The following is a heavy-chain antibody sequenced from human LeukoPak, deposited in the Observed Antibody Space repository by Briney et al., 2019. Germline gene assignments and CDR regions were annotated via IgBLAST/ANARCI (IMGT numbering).Heavy chain of an antibody. Sequence: GGSLRLSCAASGFTFSSYAMHWVRQAPGKGLEWVAVISYDGSNKYYADSVKGRFTISRDNSKNTLYLQMNSLRAEDTAVYYCARRHDGETGRALDYWGQGTLVTVSS. D-gene: IGHD4-17*01. CDR2: ISYDGSNK. V-gene: IGHV3-30-3*01. CDR1: GFTFSSYA. CDR3: ARRHDGETGRALDY. J-gene: IGHJ4*02.